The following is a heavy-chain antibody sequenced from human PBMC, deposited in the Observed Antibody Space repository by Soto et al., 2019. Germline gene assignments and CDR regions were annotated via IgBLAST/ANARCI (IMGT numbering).Heavy chain of an antibody. CDR2: ISGSGGST. J-gene: IGHJ2*01. Sequence: EVQLLESGGGLVQPGGSLRLSCAASGFTFSSYALSWVRQAPGKGLEWVSAISGSGGSTYYADSVKGRFTLSRDNSKNTLYLQMHSLRAEDTAVYYCAKVLLEYWYFDLWGRGTLVTVS. CDR1: GFTFSSYA. CDR3: AKVLLEYWYFDL. D-gene: IGHD1-1*01. V-gene: IGHV3-23*01.